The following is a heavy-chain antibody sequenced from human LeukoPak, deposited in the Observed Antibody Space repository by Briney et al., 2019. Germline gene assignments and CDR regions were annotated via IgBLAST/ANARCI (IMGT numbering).Heavy chain of an antibody. CDR1: GGSFSGYY. CDR2: INHSGST. CDR3: ARAQVSWKGPRYFQH. Sequence: SETLSLTCAVYGGSFSGYYWSWIRRPPGKGLEWIGEINHSGSTNYNPSLKSRVTISVDTSKNQFSLKLSSVTAAGTAVYYCARAQVSWKGPRYFQHWGQGTLVTVSS. D-gene: IGHD1-1*01. J-gene: IGHJ1*01. V-gene: IGHV4-34*01.